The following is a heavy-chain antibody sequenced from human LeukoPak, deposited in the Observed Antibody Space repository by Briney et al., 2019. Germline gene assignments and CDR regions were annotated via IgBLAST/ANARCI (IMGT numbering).Heavy chain of an antibody. Sequence: PSETLSLTCTVSGGSISSYFWSWIRQPPGKGLEWIAYIYYSGSNYNPSLKSRVTISVDTSKNQFSLKLSSVTAADTAVYYCSRHKQQLIQHFSHYYAMDVWGQGTTVTVSS. CDR2: IYYSGS. V-gene: IGHV4-59*08. D-gene: IGHD6-13*01. CDR3: SRHKQQLIQHFSHYYAMDV. J-gene: IGHJ6*02. CDR1: GGSISSYF.